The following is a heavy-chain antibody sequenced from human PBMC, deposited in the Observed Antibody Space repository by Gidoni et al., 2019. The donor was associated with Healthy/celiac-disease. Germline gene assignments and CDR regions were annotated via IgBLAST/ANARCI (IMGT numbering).Heavy chain of an antibody. D-gene: IGHD2-2*01. CDR2: IKRDGSET. J-gene: IGHJ3*02. V-gene: IGHV3-7*01. CDR1: VPFSRYW. CDR3: ARRVGYCSSTSCLGDAFDI. Sequence: EVQLVESGGGLVQPGGSLRLSCAASVPFSRYWMSWVRQAPGKGLEWVANIKRDGSETYYVDSVKGRFTISRDNAKNSLYLQMNSLRAEDTAMYYCARRVGYCSSTSCLGDAFDIWGQGTMVTVSS.